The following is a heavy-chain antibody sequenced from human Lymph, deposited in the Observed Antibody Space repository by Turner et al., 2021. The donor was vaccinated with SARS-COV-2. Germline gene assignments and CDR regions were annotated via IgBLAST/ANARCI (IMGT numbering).Heavy chain of an antibody. D-gene: IGHD6-19*01. Sequence: QVQPGQSGAEVKKPWASVKVSCKVSGKPLPELSIHWVRQAPGKGLEWMGGFDPEDAETIYAQKFQGRVTMTEDTSTDTAYMELSSLRSEDTAVYYCATAPAVADYFHYYCGMDAWGQGTPVTVSS. J-gene: IGHJ6*02. V-gene: IGHV1-24*01. CDR1: GKPLPELS. CDR3: ATAPAVADYFHYYCGMDA. CDR2: FDPEDAET.